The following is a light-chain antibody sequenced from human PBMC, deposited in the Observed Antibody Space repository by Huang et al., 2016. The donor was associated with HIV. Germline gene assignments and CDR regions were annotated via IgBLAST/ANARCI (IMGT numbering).Light chain of an antibody. J-gene: IGKJ4*01. Sequence: EIVLTQSPGTLSLSPGEGATLSCRASQSIPNTYLAWYQQIPGHAPRLLIDGASDRATGIPDRCSGSGSGTDFTLTISRLEPEDFAIYYCQQYGSPPLTFGGGTKVEIK. V-gene: IGKV3-20*01. CDR1: QSIPNTY. CDR2: GAS. CDR3: QQYGSPPLT.